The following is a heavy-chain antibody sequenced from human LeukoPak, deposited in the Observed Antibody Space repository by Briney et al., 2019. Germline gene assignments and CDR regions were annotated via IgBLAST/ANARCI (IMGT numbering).Heavy chain of an antibody. V-gene: IGHV1-69*13. CDR3: ARGEVPPHYFDY. Sequence: GASVKVSCKASGGTFNSYAISWVRQAPGQGLEWMGGIILIFGTANYAQKFQGRVTITADESTSTAYMELSSLRSEDTDMYYCARGEVPPHYFDYWGQGTLVTVSS. CDR2: IILIFGTA. J-gene: IGHJ4*02. CDR1: GGTFNSYA.